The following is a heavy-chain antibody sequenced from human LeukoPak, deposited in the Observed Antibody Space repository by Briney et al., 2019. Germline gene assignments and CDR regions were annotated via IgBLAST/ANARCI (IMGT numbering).Heavy chain of an antibody. CDR2: IDQDGSET. CDR3: VRYPRLGGDDTGFDS. Sequence: GGSLRLSCGASGFTFNNAWMSWVRQAPGKGLEWVASIDQDGSETNYVDSVKGRFTISRDNPKNSLSLQMNTLRAEDTAVYYCVRYPRLGGDDTGFDSWGQGTLVTVSS. CDR1: GFTFNNAW. D-gene: IGHD2-21*01. J-gene: IGHJ4*02. V-gene: IGHV3-7*01.